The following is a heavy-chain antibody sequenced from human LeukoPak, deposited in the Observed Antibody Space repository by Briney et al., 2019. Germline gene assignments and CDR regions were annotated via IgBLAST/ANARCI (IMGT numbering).Heavy chain of an antibody. Sequence: GGSLRLSCSASGFTFDDYGMIWVRQAPGKGLEWCSGINWNGGSTGYTDSLKGRFTISRDNAKKSLYLQMNSLGAEDTALYYCARARNYYDNSAYYPSVLDYWGQGTLVTVSS. CDR1: GFTFDDYG. V-gene: IGHV3-20*04. CDR2: INWNGGST. J-gene: IGHJ4*02. CDR3: ARARNYYDNSAYYPSVLDY. D-gene: IGHD3-22*01.